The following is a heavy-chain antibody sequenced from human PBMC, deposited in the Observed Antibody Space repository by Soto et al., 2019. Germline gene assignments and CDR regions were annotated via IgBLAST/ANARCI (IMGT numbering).Heavy chain of an antibody. CDR3: AKVPRDRYCSGGSCYSSVDN. Sequence: PGGSLRLSCAASGFTFSSYAMSWVRQAPGKGLEWVSAISGSGGSTYYADSVKGRFTISRDNSKNTLYLQMNSLRAEDTAVYYCAKVPRDRYCSGGSCYSSVDNWGQGTLVTVSS. D-gene: IGHD2-15*01. CDR1: GFTFSSYA. J-gene: IGHJ4*02. V-gene: IGHV3-23*01. CDR2: ISGSGGST.